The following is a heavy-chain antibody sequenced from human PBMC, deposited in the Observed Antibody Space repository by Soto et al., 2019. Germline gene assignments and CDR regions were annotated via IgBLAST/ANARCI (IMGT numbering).Heavy chain of an antibody. D-gene: IGHD2-21*02. CDR3: AKGDCGGDCSLFEY. V-gene: IGHV3-23*01. CDR1: GFRFNNYA. J-gene: IGHJ4*02. CDR2: ISGSGGST. Sequence: GGSLRLSCAASGFRFNNYAMSWVRQAPGKWLEWVSRISGSGGSTHYPDSVKGRFTISRDNSKYTLHLQMNSLRAEDTAMYYCAKGDCGGDCSLFEYWGQGXLVTVYS.